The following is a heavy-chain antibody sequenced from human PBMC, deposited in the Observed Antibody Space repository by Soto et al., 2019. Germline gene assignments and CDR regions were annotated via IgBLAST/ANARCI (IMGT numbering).Heavy chain of an antibody. Sequence: SGNVSCKASGGTFSSYAISWVRQAPGQGLEWMGGIIPIFGTANYAQKFQGRVTITADKSTSTAYMELSSLRSEDTAVYYRARPLLDIVMVDYCRDVWGKGITVIVSS. CDR2: IIPIFGTA. V-gene: IGHV1-69*06. CDR1: GGTFSSYA. CDR3: ARPLLDIVMVDYCRDV. D-gene: IGHD2-15*01. J-gene: IGHJ6*04.